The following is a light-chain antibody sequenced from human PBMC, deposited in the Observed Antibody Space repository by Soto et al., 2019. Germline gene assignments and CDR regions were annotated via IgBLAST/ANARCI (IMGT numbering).Light chain of an antibody. Sequence: QSVLTQPAPVSGSPGQSITISCSGTSSDVGAYHLVSWYQHHPGKVPQLIIHETTKRPSGVSNRFSGSKSGNTASLTISGLQAEDEADYYCCSYTGSYTLMFGGGTKVTVL. CDR3: CSYTGSYTLM. J-gene: IGLJ3*02. CDR2: ETT. V-gene: IGLV2-23*01. CDR1: SSDVGAYHL.